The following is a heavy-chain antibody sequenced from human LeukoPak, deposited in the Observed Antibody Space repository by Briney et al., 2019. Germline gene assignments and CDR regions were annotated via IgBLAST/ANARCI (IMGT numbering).Heavy chain of an antibody. D-gene: IGHD3-3*01. CDR1: GFTVSSNY. J-gene: IGHJ4*02. CDR2: IYSGGST. V-gene: IGHV3-53*04. Sequence: GGSLRLSCAASGFTVSSNYMSWVRQAPGKGLVWVSVIYSGGSTYYADSVNDRFSISRHNSKITLYIHMNNLKVEDTLSYYYPRVIMDDFWRGYYDHWGQGTLVTVSS. CDR3: PRVIMDDFWRGYYDH.